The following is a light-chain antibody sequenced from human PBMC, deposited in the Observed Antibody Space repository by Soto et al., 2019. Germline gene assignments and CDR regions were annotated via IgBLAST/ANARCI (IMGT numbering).Light chain of an antibody. Sequence: IVLTQSPLSLSVTLGQPASISCRSSQSLVYSDGNTYSNWFHQRPGQSPRRLNHKVSNRDSGVPDRFSGSGSDTDFTLSISRVEADDVGVFYCMQGISFTFGQGTRVEIK. CDR3: MQGISFT. J-gene: IGKJ1*01. V-gene: IGKV2-30*01. CDR2: KVS. CDR1: QSLVYSDGNTY.